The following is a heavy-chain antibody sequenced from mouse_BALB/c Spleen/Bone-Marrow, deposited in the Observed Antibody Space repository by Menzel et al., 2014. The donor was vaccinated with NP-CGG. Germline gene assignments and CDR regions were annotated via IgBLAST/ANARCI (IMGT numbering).Heavy chain of an antibody. CDR2: IIPDSSTI. V-gene: IGHV4-1*02. CDR1: GFDFSRYW. J-gene: IGHJ1*01. D-gene: IGHD1-1*01. CDR3: ARLNYYGNLFV. Sequence: EAKLSESGGGLVQPGGSLKLSCAASGFDFSRYWMSWVRQAPGKRLEWIGEIIPDSSTINYKPSLKDKFIISRDNAKNTLYLQMSKVRSEDTVLYYCARLNYYGNLFVWGAGTTVTVSS.